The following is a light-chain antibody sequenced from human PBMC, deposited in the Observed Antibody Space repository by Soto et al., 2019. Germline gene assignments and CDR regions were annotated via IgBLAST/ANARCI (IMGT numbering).Light chain of an antibody. CDR3: HQYYYTPYS. V-gene: IGKV4-1*01. Sequence: DIVMTQSPDSLPVSLGERATINCKSSQSLLYSSNNKNYLAWYQQKPGQPPKLLIFWASTRESGVPDRFSGSGSGTDFTLTTSRLQAEDVAVYYCHQYYYTPYSFGQGTKLEIK. CDR1: QSLLYSSNNKNY. CDR2: WAS. J-gene: IGKJ2*03.